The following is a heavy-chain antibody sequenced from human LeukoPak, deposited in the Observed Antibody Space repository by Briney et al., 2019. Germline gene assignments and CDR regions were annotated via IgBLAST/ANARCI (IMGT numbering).Heavy chain of an antibody. CDR1: GFRVSDFY. V-gene: IGHV3-11*01. J-gene: IGHJ4*02. Sequence: GGSLRLSCEASGFRVSDFYMSWVRQAPGKGLEWLSYISSSGKNINYADSVKGRFIISRDNAKNPLFLQMNSLRVEDTAVYYCARGGFSTHWGQGTQVIVSS. CDR2: ISSSGKNI. CDR3: ARGGFSTH.